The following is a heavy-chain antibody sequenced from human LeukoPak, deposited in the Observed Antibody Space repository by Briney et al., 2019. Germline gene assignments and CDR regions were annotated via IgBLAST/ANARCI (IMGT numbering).Heavy chain of an antibody. CDR1: GFTFSDSW. J-gene: IGHJ6*02. Sequence: GGSLRLSCAASGFTFSDSWMSWVRQAPGKGLEWVSNMNQDGSAKGYVESVKGRFTIARDNARNSLYLQMSSLRPEDTAVYCCATYTHWVAGDVWGQGTTVTVSS. CDR2: MNQDGSAK. CDR3: ATYTHWVAGDV. V-gene: IGHV3-7*01. D-gene: IGHD3-16*01.